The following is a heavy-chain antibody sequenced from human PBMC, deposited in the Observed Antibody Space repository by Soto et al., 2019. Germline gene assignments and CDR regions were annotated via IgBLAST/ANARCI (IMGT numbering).Heavy chain of an antibody. V-gene: IGHV3-23*01. CDR2: ITGSGSDT. D-gene: IGHD2-2*01. Sequence: GGSLRLSCAASGFTFDNYAMGWVRQAPGKGLEWVSAITGSGSDTYYLDSVKGRLTISRDNSKNTLYLQMNSLRAEDTAICYCAKLGSSTWSPHYYFDYWGQGTLVTVSS. CDR3: AKLGSSTWSPHYYFDY. CDR1: GFTFDNYA. J-gene: IGHJ4*02.